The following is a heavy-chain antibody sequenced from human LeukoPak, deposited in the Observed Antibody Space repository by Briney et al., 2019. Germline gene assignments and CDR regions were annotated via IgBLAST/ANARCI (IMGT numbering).Heavy chain of an antibody. CDR1: GFTFSSYS. Sequence: GGSLRLSCAAYGFTFSSYSMNWVRQAPGKGLEWVSYISSSSSTIYYADSVKGRFTISRDNAKNSLYLQMNSLRAEDTAVYYCARDSGTQWIPVARPTHFDYWGQGTLVTVSS. D-gene: IGHD1-14*01. J-gene: IGHJ4*02. V-gene: IGHV3-48*04. CDR2: ISSSSSTI. CDR3: ARDSGTQWIPVARPTHFDY.